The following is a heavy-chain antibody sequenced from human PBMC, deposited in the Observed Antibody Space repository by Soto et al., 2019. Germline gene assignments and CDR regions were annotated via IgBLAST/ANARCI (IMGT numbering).Heavy chain of an antibody. V-gene: IGHV4-59*08. CDR1: GGSISSYY. Sequence: SETLSLTCTVSGGSISSYYWSWIRQPPGKGLEWIGYIYYSGSTNYNPSLKSRVTISVDTSKNQFSLKLSSVTAADTAVYYCARLAHYGDYFDYWGQGTLVTVSS. J-gene: IGHJ4*02. D-gene: IGHD4-17*01. CDR2: IYYSGST. CDR3: ARLAHYGDYFDY.